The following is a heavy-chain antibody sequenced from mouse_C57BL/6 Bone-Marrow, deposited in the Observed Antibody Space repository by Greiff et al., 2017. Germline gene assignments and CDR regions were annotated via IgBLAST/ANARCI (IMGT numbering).Heavy chain of an antibody. Sequence: QVQLQQPGAELVKPGASVKLSCKASGYTFTSYWMHWVKQRPGQGLEWIGMIHPNSGSTNYNEKFKSKATLTVDKSSSTAYMQLSSLTSEDSAVYYCARRKPNYAMDYWGQGTSVTVSS. CDR3: ARRKPNYAMDY. CDR2: IHPNSGST. V-gene: IGHV1-64*01. J-gene: IGHJ4*01. CDR1: GYTFTSYW.